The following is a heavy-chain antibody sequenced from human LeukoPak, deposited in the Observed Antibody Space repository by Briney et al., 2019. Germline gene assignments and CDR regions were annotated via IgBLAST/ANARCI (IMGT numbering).Heavy chain of an antibody. V-gene: IGHV3-48*01. Sequence: GGSLRLSCAAPGFTLSSYSVNWVRQAPGKGLEWISYISLSSSTIYYADSVKGRFTISRDNAKNSLYLQMNSLRAEDTAVYYCSTAEFDYWGRGTLVTVSS. J-gene: IGHJ4*02. CDR3: STAEFDY. CDR1: GFTLSSYS. CDR2: ISLSSSTI. D-gene: IGHD1-14*01.